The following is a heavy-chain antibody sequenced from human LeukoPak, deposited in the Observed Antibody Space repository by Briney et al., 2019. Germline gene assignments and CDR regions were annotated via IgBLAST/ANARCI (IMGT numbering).Heavy chain of an antibody. D-gene: IGHD5-12*01. V-gene: IGHV4-59*08. CDR1: GGSISSYY. J-gene: IGHJ4*02. CDR3: ARGVYSGFFYFDY. Sequence: SETLSLTCTVSGGSISSYYWSWIRQPPGKGLEWIGYIYYSGSTNYNPSLKSRVTISVDTSKNQFSLKLSSVTAADTAVYYCARGVYSGFFYFDYWGQGTLVTVSS. CDR2: IYYSGST.